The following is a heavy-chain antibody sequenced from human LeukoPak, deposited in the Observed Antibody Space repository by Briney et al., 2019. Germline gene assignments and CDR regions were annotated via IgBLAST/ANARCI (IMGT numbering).Heavy chain of an antibody. Sequence: SETLSLTCTVSGGSISSSSYYWGWIRQPPGKGLEWIASIYSSGNTYYNPSLNSRVTVSVDTSKNQFSLKLNSVTAADTAVYFCARIYDFWSGYPIGFIDYWGQGTLVTVSS. V-gene: IGHV4-39*01. D-gene: IGHD3-3*01. CDR1: GGSISSSSYY. CDR3: ARIYDFWSGYPIGFIDY. CDR2: IYSSGNT. J-gene: IGHJ4*02.